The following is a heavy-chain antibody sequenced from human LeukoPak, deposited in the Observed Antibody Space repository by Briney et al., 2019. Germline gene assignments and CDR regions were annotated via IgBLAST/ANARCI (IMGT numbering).Heavy chain of an antibody. CDR3: ARHPFVMVRGVILHYGMDV. J-gene: IGHJ6*02. Sequence: SETLSLTCTVSDDSISSSRYYWGWIRQPPGQGLEWIGSVYYSGSTNYNPSLKSRVTISVDTSKNQFSLKLSSVTAADTAVYYCARHPFVMVRGVILHYGMDVWGQGTTVTVSS. CDR2: VYYSGST. CDR1: DDSISSSRYY. D-gene: IGHD3-10*01. V-gene: IGHV4-39*01.